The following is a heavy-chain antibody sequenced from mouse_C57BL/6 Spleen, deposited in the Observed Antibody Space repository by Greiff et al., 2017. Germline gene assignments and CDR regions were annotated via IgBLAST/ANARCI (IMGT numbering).Heavy chain of an antibody. J-gene: IGHJ4*01. V-gene: IGHV3-6*01. D-gene: IGHD1-1*01. Sequence: EVQLQQSGPGLVKPSQSLSLTCSVTGYSITSGYYWNWIRQFPGNKLEWMGYISYDGSNNYNPSLKNRISITRDTSKNQFFLKLNSVTTEDTATYYCARFYGTYAMDYWGQGTSVTVSS. CDR1: GYSITSGYY. CDR2: ISYDGSN. CDR3: ARFYGTYAMDY.